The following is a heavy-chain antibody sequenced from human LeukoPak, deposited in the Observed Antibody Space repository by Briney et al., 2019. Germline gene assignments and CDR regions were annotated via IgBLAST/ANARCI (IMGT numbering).Heavy chain of an antibody. CDR3: ARDLGQQWLVGWFDP. Sequence: PGGSLRLSCAASGFTFSSYAMSWVRQAPGKGLEWVSSISSSSSYIYYADSVKGRFTISRDNAKNSLYLQMNSLRAEDTAVYYCARDLGQQWLVGWFDPWGQGTLVTVSS. CDR2: ISSSSSYI. V-gene: IGHV3-21*01. D-gene: IGHD6-19*01. J-gene: IGHJ5*02. CDR1: GFTFSSYA.